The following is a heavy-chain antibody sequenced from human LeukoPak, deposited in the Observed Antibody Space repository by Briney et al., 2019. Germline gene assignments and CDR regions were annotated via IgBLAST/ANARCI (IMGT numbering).Heavy chain of an antibody. CDR2: IYPGDSDT. CDR1: GYSFTSYW. V-gene: IGHV5-51*01. J-gene: IGHJ4*02. CDR3: ARSQWFGESTNFDY. D-gene: IGHD3-10*01. Sequence: GESLKISCEGSGYSFTSYWIAWVRQMPGKGLEWMGIIYPGDSDTRYSPSFQGQVTISADKSISTAYLQWSSLRASDTAMYYCARSQWFGESTNFDYWGQGTLVTVSS.